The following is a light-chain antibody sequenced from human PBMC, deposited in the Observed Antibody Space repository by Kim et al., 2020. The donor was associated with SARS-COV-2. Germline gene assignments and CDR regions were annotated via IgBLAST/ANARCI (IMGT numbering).Light chain of an antibody. CDR2: KAS. CDR1: QSISSW. Sequence: DIQMTQSPSTLSASVGDRVTITCRASQSISSWLAWYQQKPGKAPKVLIYKASILESGVPSRFSGSGFGTEFTLTISSLQPDDFATYYCQQYYGYSRTFGQGTKVDIK. V-gene: IGKV1-5*03. J-gene: IGKJ1*01. CDR3: QQYYGYSRT.